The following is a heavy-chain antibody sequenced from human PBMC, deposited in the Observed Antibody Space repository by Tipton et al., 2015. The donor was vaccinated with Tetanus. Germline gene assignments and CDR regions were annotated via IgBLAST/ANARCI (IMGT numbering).Heavy chain of an antibody. Sequence: TLSLTCTVSGGSISDKKYYWGWIRQPPGKGLEWIASIYFEGSTYYSPSLESRVTIAVDTSQNVFSLRLTGVTAADTAVYYCARHLYGYWFDPWGQGTLVTVSS. V-gene: IGHV4-39*02. CDR2: IYFEGST. CDR3: ARHLYGYWFDP. J-gene: IGHJ5*02. CDR1: GGSISDKKYY. D-gene: IGHD3-10*01.